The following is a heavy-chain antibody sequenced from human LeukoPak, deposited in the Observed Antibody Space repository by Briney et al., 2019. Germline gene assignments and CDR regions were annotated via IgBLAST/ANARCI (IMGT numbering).Heavy chain of an antibody. D-gene: IGHD3-10*01. CDR2: INHSGST. CDR1: GGSFSGYY. Sequence: PSETLSLTCAVYGGSFSGYYWSWIRQPPGKGLEWIGEINHSGSTNYNPSLKSRVTISVDTSKNQFSLKLSSVTAADTAVYYCAKGLGELGPYYFDYWGQGTLVTVSS. V-gene: IGHV4-34*01. CDR3: AKGLGELGPYYFDY. J-gene: IGHJ4*02.